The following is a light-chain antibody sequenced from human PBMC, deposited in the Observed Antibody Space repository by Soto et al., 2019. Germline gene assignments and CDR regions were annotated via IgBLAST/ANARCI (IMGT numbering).Light chain of an antibody. J-gene: IGKJ1*01. V-gene: IGKV1-5*03. Sequence: ILMSQSPSSLYASVGDTVTITCRASQDVDTWLAWYQQKPGKAPKLLIYKSSTLIGDVPSRFSAVGSGTEYSLTISGLQPEDVATYYCQQYSSYWTFGQGTMVEIK. CDR1: QDVDTW. CDR2: KSS. CDR3: QQYSSYWT.